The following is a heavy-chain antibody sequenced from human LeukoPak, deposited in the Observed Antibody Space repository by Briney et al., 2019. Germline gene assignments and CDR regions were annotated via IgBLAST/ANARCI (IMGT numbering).Heavy chain of an antibody. J-gene: IGHJ4*02. Sequence: QSGGSLRLSCAASGFTFSSYGMHWVRQAPGKGLEWVAFTRYDGSNKYYADSVKGRFTISRDNSKNTLYLQMNSLRAEDTAVYYCARQDSSSWTPLDYWGQGTLVTVSS. CDR2: TRYDGSNK. D-gene: IGHD6-13*01. CDR3: ARQDSSSWTPLDY. V-gene: IGHV3-30*02. CDR1: GFTFSSYG.